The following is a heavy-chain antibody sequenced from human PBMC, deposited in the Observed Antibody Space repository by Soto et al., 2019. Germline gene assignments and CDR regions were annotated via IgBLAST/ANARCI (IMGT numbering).Heavy chain of an antibody. CDR2: ISYDGSNK. Sequence: GGSLRLSCAASGFTFSSYGMHWVRQAPGKGLEWVAVISYDGSNKYYADSVKGRFTISRDNSKNTLYLQMNSLRAEDTAVYYCARGLGYSSGWYSPLGGSYFAYYYYGMDVWGQGTTVTVSS. CDR1: GFTFSSYG. J-gene: IGHJ6*02. D-gene: IGHD6-19*01. V-gene: IGHV3-30*03. CDR3: ARGLGYSSGWYSPLGGSYFAYYYYGMDV.